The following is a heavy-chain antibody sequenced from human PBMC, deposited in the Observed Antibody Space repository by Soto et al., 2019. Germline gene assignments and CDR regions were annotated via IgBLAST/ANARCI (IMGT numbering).Heavy chain of an antibody. CDR3: ARYPPNYYSMDV. CDR1: GYSFTNYW. Sequence: PGESLKISSKYSGYSFTNYWIGWVRQMPGKGLEWMGIIYTGDSKTRYSPSFQGQVTISADKSISTAYLQWSSLKASDTAMYYCARYPPNYYSMDVWGQGTTFTVSS. J-gene: IGHJ6*02. V-gene: IGHV5-51*01. CDR2: IYTGDSKT.